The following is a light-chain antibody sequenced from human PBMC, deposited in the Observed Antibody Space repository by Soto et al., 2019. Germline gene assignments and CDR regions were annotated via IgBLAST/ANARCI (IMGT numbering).Light chain of an antibody. J-gene: IGKJ2*01. CDR2: WAS. CDR1: QSVLYSSNNRKY. CDR3: QQYYGTPHT. Sequence: DIVMTQSPDSLAVSLGERATINCKSSQSVLYSSNNRKYLAWYQHKPGQPPKLLIYWASTRESGVPDRFSGSGSGTDFTLTISSLQAEDVAVYYCQQYYGTPHTFGQGTKLEIK. V-gene: IGKV4-1*01.